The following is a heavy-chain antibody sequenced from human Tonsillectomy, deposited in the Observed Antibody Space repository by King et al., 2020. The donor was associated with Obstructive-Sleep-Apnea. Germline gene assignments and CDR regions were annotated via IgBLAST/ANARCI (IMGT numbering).Heavy chain of an antibody. D-gene: IGHD6-13*01. J-gene: IGHJ5*02. V-gene: IGHV4-34*01. CDR1: GGSFSDYY. CDR3: ARGSGAAAVNWFDP. Sequence: VQLPQWGAGLLKPSETLSLTCAVYGGSFSDYYWSWIRQPPGKGLEWIGEINHSGSTNYNPSLKSRVTISADTSNNQFSLKLTSVTAADTAVYYCARGSGAAAVNWFDPWGQGTLVTVSS. CDR2: INHSGST.